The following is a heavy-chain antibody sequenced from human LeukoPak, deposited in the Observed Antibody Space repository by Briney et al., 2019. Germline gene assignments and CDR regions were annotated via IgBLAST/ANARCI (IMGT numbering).Heavy chain of an antibody. CDR3: ARGRSELANAFDI. CDR2: ISAYNGHT. Sequence: GASVKVSCKASGYTFSSYGISWVRQAPGQGLEWMGWISAYNGHTNYAQKFQGRVTITRNTSISTAYMELSSLRSEDTAVYYCARGRSELANAFDIWGQGTMVTVSS. J-gene: IGHJ3*02. D-gene: IGHD6-13*01. CDR1: GYTFSSYG. V-gene: IGHV1-18*01.